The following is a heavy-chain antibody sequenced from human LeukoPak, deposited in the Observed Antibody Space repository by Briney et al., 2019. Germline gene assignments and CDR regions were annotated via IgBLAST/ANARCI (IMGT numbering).Heavy chain of an antibody. CDR3: AKDTVPTMIVVAPRRFDY. CDR2: ISDSGDST. V-gene: IGHV3-23*01. D-gene: IGHD3-22*01. CDR1: GFTFSSSV. J-gene: IGHJ4*02. Sequence: GGSLRLSCAASGFTFSSSVMSWVRQAPGKGLEWVSAISDSGDSTYYADSVKGRFTISRDNSKNTLYLQMNSLRTEDTALYYCAKDTVPTMIVVAPRRFDYWGQGTLVAVSS.